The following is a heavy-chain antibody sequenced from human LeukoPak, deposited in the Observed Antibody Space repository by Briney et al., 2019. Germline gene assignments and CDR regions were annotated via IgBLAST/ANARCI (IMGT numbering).Heavy chain of an antibody. CDR1: GFTFSSYN. V-gene: IGHV3-48*01. CDR2: ISSSSSTI. CDR3: ASELYYYDSSGYTWLSDY. J-gene: IGHJ4*02. D-gene: IGHD3-22*01. Sequence: GGSLRLSCAASGFTFSSYNMNWVRQAPGKGLEWVSYISSSSSTIYYADSVKGRFTISRDNAKNSLYLQMNSLRAEDTAVYYCASELYYYDSSGYTWLSDYWGQGTLVTVSS.